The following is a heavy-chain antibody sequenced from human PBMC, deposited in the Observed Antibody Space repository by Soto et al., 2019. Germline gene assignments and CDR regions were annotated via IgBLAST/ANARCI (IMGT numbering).Heavy chain of an antibody. D-gene: IGHD3-10*01. CDR2: ISYDGRNK. J-gene: IGHJ4*02. V-gene: IGHV3-30*18. CDR1: GFTFSSYG. Sequence: QVQLVESGGGVVQPGRSLRLSCAASGFTFSSYGMHWVRQAPGKGLEWVAVISYDGRNKYSADSVKGRFTISRDNSKNTLYLQMHSLRAEDTAVYYCAKDQNYYGSGSYFDYWGQGTLVTVSS. CDR3: AKDQNYYGSGSYFDY.